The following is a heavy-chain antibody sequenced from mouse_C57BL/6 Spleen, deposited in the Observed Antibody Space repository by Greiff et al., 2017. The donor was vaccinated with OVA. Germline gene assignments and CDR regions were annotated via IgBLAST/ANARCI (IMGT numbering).Heavy chain of an antibody. V-gene: IGHV1-74*01. CDR2: IHPSDSDP. J-gene: IGHJ1*03. D-gene: IGHD1-1*01. CDR1: GYTFTSYW. CDR3: AINYGSSYGYGDV. Sequence: QVQLQQPGAELVKPGASVKVSCKASGYTFTSYWMHWVKQRPGQGLEWIGRIHPSDSDPTYNQKFKGKATVTVDKSSSTAYMQLSSLTSEDSAVYYSAINYGSSYGYGDVWGTGTTVTVSS.